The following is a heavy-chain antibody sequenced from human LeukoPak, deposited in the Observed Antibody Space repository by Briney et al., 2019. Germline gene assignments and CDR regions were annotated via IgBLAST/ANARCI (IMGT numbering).Heavy chain of an antibody. Sequence: KPSETLSLTCTVSGGSLRSYYWTWIRQPPGKGLEWIAYIYYSGSADYNPSLKSRVTISVDTSKNQFSLKLTSVTAADTAVYYCAGDYGSGSYRFDYWGQGTLVTVSS. J-gene: IGHJ4*02. V-gene: IGHV4-59*12. D-gene: IGHD3-10*01. CDR2: IYYSGSA. CDR3: AGDYGSGSYRFDY. CDR1: GGSLRSYY.